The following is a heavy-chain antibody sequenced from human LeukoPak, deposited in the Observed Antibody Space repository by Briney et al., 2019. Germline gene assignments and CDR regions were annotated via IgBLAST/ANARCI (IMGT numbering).Heavy chain of an antibody. CDR2: IYSGGST. D-gene: IGHD1-1*01. V-gene: IGHV3-66*01. J-gene: IGHJ4*02. CDR1: GFAVSDNY. Sequence: GGSLRLSCAASGFAVSDNYMSWVRQAPGKGLEWVSVIYSGGSTYYADSVKGRFTISRDKSKNTLYLQMSSVRADDTALYYCARRLSPNWSFDYWGQGTLVTVSS. CDR3: ARRLSPNWSFDY.